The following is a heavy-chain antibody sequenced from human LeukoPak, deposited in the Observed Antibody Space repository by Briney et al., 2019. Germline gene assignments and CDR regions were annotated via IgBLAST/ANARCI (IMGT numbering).Heavy chain of an antibody. CDR3: ARGRPTEEIRGVFDY. Sequence: PGGSLRLSCAASGFTFTTYWMSWVRQAPGKGLDWVANIKQDGSEIYYVDSVKGRFTISRDNSKNTLYLQMNSLRVEDTAVYYCARGRPTEEIRGVFDYWGQGTLVTVSS. J-gene: IGHJ4*02. D-gene: IGHD3-10*01. CDR2: IKQDGSEI. CDR1: GFTFTTYW. V-gene: IGHV3-7*03.